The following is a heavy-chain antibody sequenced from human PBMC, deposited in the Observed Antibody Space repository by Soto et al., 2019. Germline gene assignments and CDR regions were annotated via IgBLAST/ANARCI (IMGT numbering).Heavy chain of an antibody. J-gene: IGHJ4*02. CDR1: GYSITGYY. CDR3: ARVAVSGTIDY. CDR2: INPNRGAT. D-gene: IGHD6-19*01. V-gene: IGHV1-2*02. Sequence: QVKLVQSGAEVKKPGASVRVSCKASGYSITGYYLDWVRQAPGNGLEWMGWINPNRGATDYAQKFQGRVNLTRDTSMNTAYMELSSLTSDDTAVYSCARVAVSGTIDYWCQGTLVTVSS.